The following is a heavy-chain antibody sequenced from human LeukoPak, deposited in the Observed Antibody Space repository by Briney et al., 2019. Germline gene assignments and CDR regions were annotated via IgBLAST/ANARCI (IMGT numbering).Heavy chain of an antibody. J-gene: IGHJ5*01. CDR2: ISSSSSYI. V-gene: IGHV3-21*01. CDR3: ARDSSGWRNWFDS. D-gene: IGHD6-19*01. Sequence: GGSLRLSCAASGFTFSSYSMNWVRQAPGKGLEWVSSISSSSSYIYYADSVKGRFTISRDNAKNSLYLQMNSLRAEDTAVYYCARDSSGWRNWFDSWGQGTLVTASS. CDR1: GFTFSSYS.